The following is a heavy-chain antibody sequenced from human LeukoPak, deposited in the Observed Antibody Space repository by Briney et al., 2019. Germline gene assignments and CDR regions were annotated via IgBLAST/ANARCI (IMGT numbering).Heavy chain of an antibody. D-gene: IGHD3-22*01. CDR2: IYYSGST. Sequence: NPSETLSLTCTVSGGSISSSSYYWGWIRQPPGKGLEWIGSIYYSGSTYYNPSLKSRVTISVDTSKNQFSLKLSSVTAADTAVYYCARSRSGSDYWGQGTLVTVSS. CDR1: GGSISSSSYY. V-gene: IGHV4-39*07. CDR3: ARSRSGSDY. J-gene: IGHJ4*02.